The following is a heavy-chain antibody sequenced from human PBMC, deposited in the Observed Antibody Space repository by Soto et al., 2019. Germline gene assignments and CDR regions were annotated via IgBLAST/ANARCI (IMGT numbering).Heavy chain of an antibody. CDR2: INPNSGGT. V-gene: IGHV1-2*04. CDR1: GYTFTGYY. D-gene: IGHD2-15*01. CDR3: ARAPVVVVAAPLDY. Sequence: ASVKVSCKASGYTFTGYYMHWVRQAPGQGLEWMGWINPNSGGTNYAQKFQGWVTMTRDTSISTAYMELSRLRSDDTAVYYCARAPVVVVAAPLDYWGQGTLVTVSS. J-gene: IGHJ4*02.